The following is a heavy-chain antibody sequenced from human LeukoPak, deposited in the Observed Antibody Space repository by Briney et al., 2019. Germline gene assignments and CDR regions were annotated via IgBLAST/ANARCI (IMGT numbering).Heavy chain of an antibody. D-gene: IGHD2-15*01. CDR1: GYTFTDYY. CDR3: ARDPSPTRLAY. Sequence: ASVKVSCKASGYTFTDYYMHWVRQAPGQGLEWMGWINPNSCGTNYAQKFQGRVTMTRDTSISTAYMELSRLTSDDTAIYYCARDPSPTRLAYWGQGTLVTVSS. J-gene: IGHJ4*02. V-gene: IGHV1-2*02. CDR2: INPNSCGT.